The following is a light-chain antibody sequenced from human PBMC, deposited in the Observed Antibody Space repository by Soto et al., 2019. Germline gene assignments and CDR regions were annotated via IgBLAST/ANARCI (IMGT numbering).Light chain of an antibody. CDR3: SSYTKSSTLV. CDR1: SSDVGGYNY. V-gene: IGLV2-14*01. J-gene: IGLJ2*01. CDR2: DVS. Sequence: QSALTRPASVSGSPGQSITISCTGTSSDVGGYNYVFWYQQHPGKAPKLMIYDVSNRPSGVSNRFSGSKSGNTASLTISGLQAEDEADYYCSSYTKSSTLVFGGGTKLTVL.